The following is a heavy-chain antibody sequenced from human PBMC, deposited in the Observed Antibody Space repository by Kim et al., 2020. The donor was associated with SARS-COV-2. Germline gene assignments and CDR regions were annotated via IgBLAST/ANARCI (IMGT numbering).Heavy chain of an antibody. CDR2: IIPIFGTA. CDR3: ARDLLTLEMATVRYYYGMDV. D-gene: IGHD4-4*01. V-gene: IGHV1-69*13. CDR1: GGTFSSYA. Sequence: SVKVSCKASGGTFSSYAISWVRQAPGQGLEWMGGIIPIFGTANYAQKFQGRVTITADESTSTAYMELSSLRSEDTAVYYCARDLLTLEMATVRYYYGMDVWGQGTTVTVSS. J-gene: IGHJ6*02.